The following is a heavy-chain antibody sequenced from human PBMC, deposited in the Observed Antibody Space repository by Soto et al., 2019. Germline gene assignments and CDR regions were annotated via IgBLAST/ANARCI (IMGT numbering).Heavy chain of an antibody. CDR3: VRDMMYNWNERATFDY. Sequence: QVQLVESGGGLVKPGGSLRLSCAASGFTFSDYYMSWIRQAPGKGLEWVSYISSSGSTIYYADSVKGRFTISRDNAKNSLYLQMNSLRAEDTAVYYCVRDMMYNWNERATFDYWGQGTLVTVSS. D-gene: IGHD1-20*01. CDR2: ISSSGSTI. V-gene: IGHV3-11*01. J-gene: IGHJ4*02. CDR1: GFTFSDYY.